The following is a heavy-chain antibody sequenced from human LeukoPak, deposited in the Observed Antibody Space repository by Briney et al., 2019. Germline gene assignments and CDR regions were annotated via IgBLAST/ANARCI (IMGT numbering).Heavy chain of an antibody. V-gene: IGHV6-1*01. CDR1: EDSVSNDGAA. CDR2: TYYRSKWYN. D-gene: IGHD6-13*01. CDR3: AREEGSWLNWFDP. J-gene: IGHJ5*02. Sequence: SQTLSLTCDVFEDSVSNDGAAWNWIRQSPSRGLQWLGRTYYRSKWYNDYAVSVKSRITINPDTSKNQFSLQLNSVTPEDTAVYYCAREEGSWLNWFDPWGQGTLVTVSS.